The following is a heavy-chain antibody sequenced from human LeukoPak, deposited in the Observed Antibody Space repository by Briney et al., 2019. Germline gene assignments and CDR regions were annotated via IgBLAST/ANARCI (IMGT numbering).Heavy chain of an antibody. D-gene: IGHD3-10*01. CDR2: ISSSSSYI. CDR3: AREARGLEGTYYFDY. V-gene: IGHV3-21*01. Sequence: GGSLRLSCAASGFTFSSYAMSWVRQAPGKGLEWVSAISSSSSYIYYADSVKGRFTISRDNAKNSLYLQMNSLRAEDTAVYYCAREARGLEGTYYFDYWGQGTLVTVSS. J-gene: IGHJ4*02. CDR1: GFTFSSYA.